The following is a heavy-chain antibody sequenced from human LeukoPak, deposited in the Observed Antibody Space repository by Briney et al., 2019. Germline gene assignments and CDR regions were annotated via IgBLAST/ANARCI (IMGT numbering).Heavy chain of an antibody. CDR2: IFPDGHQE. CDR1: GFSFSSYH. D-gene: IGHD5-24*01. CDR3: ARWRWQQSEFDL. Sequence: GGSLRLSCVASGFSFSSYHMSWVRQAPGKGLGCVAHIFPDGHQESCDASVRGRFTVSRDNAKNSVFLQMNSLRVEDTAINYCARWRWQQSEFDLWGQGALVTVSS. J-gene: IGHJ4*02. V-gene: IGHV3-7*01.